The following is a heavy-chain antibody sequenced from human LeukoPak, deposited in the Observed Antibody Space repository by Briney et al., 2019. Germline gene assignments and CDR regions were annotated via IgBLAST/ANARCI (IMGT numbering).Heavy chain of an antibody. J-gene: IGHJ6*02. D-gene: IGHD1-1*01. CDR3: ARAEERPSYYYYGMDV. V-gene: IGHV4-59*01. Sequence: SETLSLTCTVSGGSISSYYWSWIRQPPGKGLEWIGYIYYGGSTNYNPSLKSRVPISVDTSKNQFSLKLSSVTAADTAVYYCARAEERPSYYYYGMDVWGQGTTVTVSS. CDR2: IYYGGST. CDR1: GGSISSYY.